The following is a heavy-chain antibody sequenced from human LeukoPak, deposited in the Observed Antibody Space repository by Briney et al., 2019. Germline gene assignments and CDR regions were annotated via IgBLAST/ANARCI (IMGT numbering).Heavy chain of an antibody. J-gene: IGHJ4*02. CDR3: ARDVRPDY. CDR1: GFTFSSYW. Sequence: GGSLRLSCAASGFTFSSYWMSWVRQAPGEGLEWVANIKQDGTEKYYMDSVRGRFSISRDNAKNSLYLQMNALRAEDTAVYYCARDVRPDYWGQGTLVTVST. D-gene: IGHD6-6*01. CDR2: IKQDGTEK. V-gene: IGHV3-7*04.